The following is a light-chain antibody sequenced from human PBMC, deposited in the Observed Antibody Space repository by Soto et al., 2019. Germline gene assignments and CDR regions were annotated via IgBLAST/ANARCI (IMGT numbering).Light chain of an antibody. CDR2: DVS. J-gene: IGKJ1*01. CDR1: QSVSSK. V-gene: IGKV3-15*01. CDR3: QRTYIWPWT. Sequence: EIVMTQSPATLSVSPGERATLSCRASQSVSSKLAWYQQKPGQAPRLLIYDVSTRAAGIPARLGGSGSWTEFTPTISGLQSEDLAVSDCQRTYIWPWTFGQGTKVEMK.